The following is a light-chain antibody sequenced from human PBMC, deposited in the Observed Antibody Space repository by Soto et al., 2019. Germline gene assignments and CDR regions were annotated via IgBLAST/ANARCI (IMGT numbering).Light chain of an antibody. CDR1: QSVSNN. V-gene: IGKV3D-15*01. J-gene: IGKJ4*01. Sequence: EIVLTQSPGTLSLSPGERATLSCRASQSVSNNYLAWYQQKPGQAPRLLIYGTSTRATGIPDRFSGSGYGTEFTLTISSLQSEEFAVYYCQQYNSWPLTVGGGTKVDIK. CDR3: QQYNSWPLT. CDR2: GTS.